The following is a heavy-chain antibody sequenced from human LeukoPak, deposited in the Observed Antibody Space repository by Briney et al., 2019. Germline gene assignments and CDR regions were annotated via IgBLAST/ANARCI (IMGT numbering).Heavy chain of an antibody. D-gene: IGHD5-24*01. J-gene: IGHJ4*02. CDR1: GFTFSDYY. CDR3: AKAHGRDGYNWNY. Sequence: SGGSLRLSCAASGFTFSDYYMSWIRQAPGKGLEWVSAISGSGGSTYYADSVKGRFTISRDNSKDTLYLQMNSLRAEDTAVYYCAKAHGRDGYNWNYWGQGTLVTVSS. V-gene: IGHV3-23*01. CDR2: ISGSGGST.